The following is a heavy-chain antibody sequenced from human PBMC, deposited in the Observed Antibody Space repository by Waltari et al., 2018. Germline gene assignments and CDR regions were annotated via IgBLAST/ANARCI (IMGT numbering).Heavy chain of an antibody. CDR1: TLTFKTYE. D-gene: IGHD3-3*01. V-gene: IGHV3-48*03. J-gene: IGHJ6*02. CDR2: INTTSNTI. CDR3: AGSRFLETRYGMDV. Sequence: QLVESGGGLVQPGGSLRLSCAASTLTFKTYEMTWVRQAPGKGLKWLAYINTTSNTIYYTDSVRGRFTISRDNVKNSLFLQMHGLRADDSAIYYCAGSRFLETRYGMDVWGQGTTVTVSS.